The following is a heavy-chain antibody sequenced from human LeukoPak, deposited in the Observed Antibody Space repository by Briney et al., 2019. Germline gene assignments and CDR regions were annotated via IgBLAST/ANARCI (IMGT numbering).Heavy chain of an antibody. CDR3: ARQSGSYGGILDN. V-gene: IGHV4-39*01. CDR1: GGSISSSSYY. D-gene: IGHD1-26*01. CDR2: IYYSGST. J-gene: IGHJ4*02. Sequence: SETLSLTCTVSGGSISSSSYYWGWIRQPPGKGLEWIGSIYYSGSTYYNPSLKSRVTISVDTSRNEFSLRLSSVTAADTALYFCARQSGSYGGILDNWGQGILGTVSS.